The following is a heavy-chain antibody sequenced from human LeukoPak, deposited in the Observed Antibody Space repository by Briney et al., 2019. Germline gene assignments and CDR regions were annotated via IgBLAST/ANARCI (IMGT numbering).Heavy chain of an antibody. J-gene: IGHJ4*02. Sequence: GGSLRLSCEASGFTFRSYAMTWVRQARGKGLEWVSAISGSGAKTYYADSVKGRFRISRDNAKSSLDLEMNSLRAEDTAVYYCARAMSTFGGVRNYFDSWGQGTLVTVSS. CDR2: ISGSGAKT. D-gene: IGHD3-16*01. CDR1: GFTFRSYA. V-gene: IGHV3-21*06. CDR3: ARAMSTFGGVRNYFDS.